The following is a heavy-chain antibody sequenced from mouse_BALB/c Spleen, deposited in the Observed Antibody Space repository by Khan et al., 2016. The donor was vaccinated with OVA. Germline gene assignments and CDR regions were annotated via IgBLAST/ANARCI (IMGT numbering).Heavy chain of an antibody. J-gene: IGHJ3*01. Sequence: QVQLQQPGAELVKPGTSVKISCKASGYTFTSYYMYWVKQRPGQGLEWLGGINPNNGDSNFNEMFTSKATLTVDKSSSTAYLQLGLLTSEASAVYYCARSGYGNPFAYWGQGTLVTVSA. CDR1: GYTFTSYY. CDR2: INPNNGDS. V-gene: IGHV1S81*02. D-gene: IGHD2-1*01. CDR3: ARSGYGNPFAY.